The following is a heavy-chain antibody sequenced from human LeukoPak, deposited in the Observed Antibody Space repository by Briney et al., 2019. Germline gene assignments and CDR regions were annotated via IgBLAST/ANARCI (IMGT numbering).Heavy chain of an antibody. CDR2: IRSKANSYAT. V-gene: IGHV3-73*01. J-gene: IGHJ3*02. CDR3: TSEPTVTMNDAFDI. Sequence: GGSLRLSCAASGFTFSGSAMHWVRQASGKGLEWVGRIRSKANSYATAYAASVKGRFTISRDDSKSTAYLQMNSLKTEDMAVYYCTSEPTVTMNDAFDIWGQGTMVTVSS. CDR1: GFTFSGSA. D-gene: IGHD4-17*01.